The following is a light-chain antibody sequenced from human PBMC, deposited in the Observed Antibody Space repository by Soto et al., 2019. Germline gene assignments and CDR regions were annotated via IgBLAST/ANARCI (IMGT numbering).Light chain of an antibody. CDR2: AAS. J-gene: IGKJ2*01. CDR1: QSISSY. Sequence: DIQMTQSPSSLSASVGDRVTITCRAGQSISSYLNWYQQKPEKAPKLMIYAASSLQSGVPLRFSASGSGTDFTLTISSLQPEDFATYYCQQSYSTPYTFGQGTKLEIK. CDR3: QQSYSTPYT. V-gene: IGKV1-39*01.